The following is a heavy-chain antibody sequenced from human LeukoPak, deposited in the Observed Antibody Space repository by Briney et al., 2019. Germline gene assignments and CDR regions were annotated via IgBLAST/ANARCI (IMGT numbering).Heavy chain of an antibody. V-gene: IGHV3-11*04. D-gene: IGHD3-22*01. CDR2: ISSSGSTI. CDR3: ARALDSSGYVSDFDY. Sequence: PGGSLRLSCAASGFTFSDYYMSWIRQAPGKGLEWVSYISSSGSTIYYADSVKGRFTISRDNAKNTLYLQMNSLRAEDTAVYYCARALDSSGYVSDFDYWGQGTLVTVSS. CDR1: GFTFSDYY. J-gene: IGHJ4*02.